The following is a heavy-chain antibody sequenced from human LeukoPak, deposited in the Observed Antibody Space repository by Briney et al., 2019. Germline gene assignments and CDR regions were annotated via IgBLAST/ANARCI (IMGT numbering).Heavy chain of an antibody. Sequence: SETLSLTCTVSGGSINSGTHYWTWIRQPAGKGLEWIGRIYTGGGATYNPSLKSRVTMSLDTSKDQFSLKLGSVTAADTAVYYCARDSPGIAAAGLNWGQGTLVTVSS. V-gene: IGHV4-61*02. CDR2: IYTGGGA. D-gene: IGHD6-13*01. J-gene: IGHJ4*02. CDR3: ARDSPGIAAAGLN. CDR1: GGSINSGTHY.